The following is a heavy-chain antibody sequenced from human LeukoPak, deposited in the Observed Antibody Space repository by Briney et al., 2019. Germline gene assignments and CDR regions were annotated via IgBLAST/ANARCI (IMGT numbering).Heavy chain of an antibody. CDR2: ISVNGETT. J-gene: IGHJ4*02. Sequence: GGSLRLSCAVSGFSVSSFGMSWVRQAPRKGLEWVSAISVNGETTWYADSVKGRFTISRDNSKNTLYLQMNSLRAEDTAVYYCAKAVGYGDYSIDYWGQGTLVTVSS. CDR1: GFSVSSFG. V-gene: IGHV3-23*01. D-gene: IGHD4-17*01. CDR3: AKAVGYGDYSIDY.